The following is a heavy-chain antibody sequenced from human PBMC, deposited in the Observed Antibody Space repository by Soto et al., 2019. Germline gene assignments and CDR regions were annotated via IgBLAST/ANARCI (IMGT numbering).Heavy chain of an antibody. J-gene: IGHJ6*02. D-gene: IGHD3-9*01. V-gene: IGHV4-59*01. Sequence: PSETLSLTCTVSGGSISSYYWSWIRQPPGKGLEWIGYIYYSGSTNYNPSLKSRVTISVDTSKNQFSLKLSSVTAADTAVYYCAREYILTGYPHGMDVWGQGTTVTVSS. CDR2: IYYSGST. CDR1: GGSISSYY. CDR3: AREYILTGYPHGMDV.